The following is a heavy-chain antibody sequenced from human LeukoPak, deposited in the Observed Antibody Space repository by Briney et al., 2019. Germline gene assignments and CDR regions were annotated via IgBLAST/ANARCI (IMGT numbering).Heavy chain of an antibody. D-gene: IGHD6-19*01. CDR2: IRSRSLGATT. CDR1: GFTFGDYA. Sequence: GRSLRLSCITSGFTFGDYAMTWVRQAPGKGLEWVGFIRSRSLGATTEYAASVKDRFVASRDDFTSIAYLQMNSLKTEDTAVYYCSRSITGSGWKYYFDFWGQGTLVTVSS. V-gene: IGHV3-49*04. J-gene: IGHJ4*02. CDR3: SRSITGSGWKYYFDF.